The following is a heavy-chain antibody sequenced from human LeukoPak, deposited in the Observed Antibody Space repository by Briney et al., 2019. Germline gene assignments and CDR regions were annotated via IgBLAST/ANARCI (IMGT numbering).Heavy chain of an antibody. Sequence: ASVKVSCKTSGYIFTGYYIHWVRQAPGQGLEWMRSINPNGGDTYYAQRFQGRVTMTRDTFITTTYMELTSLRSDDTAVYYCARESTVAGQDGTPTPSYWGQGTLVTVSS. CDR1: GYIFTGYY. CDR2: INPNGGDT. J-gene: IGHJ4*02. CDR3: ARESTVAGQDGTPTPSY. D-gene: IGHD6-19*01. V-gene: IGHV1-2*02.